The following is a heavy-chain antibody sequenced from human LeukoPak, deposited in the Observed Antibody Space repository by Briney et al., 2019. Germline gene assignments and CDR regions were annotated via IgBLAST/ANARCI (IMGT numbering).Heavy chain of an antibody. CDR3: ARDGDDSSGYSLLNDVFDI. D-gene: IGHD3-22*01. CDR1: EGTFSSYA. Sequence: ASVKVSCKASEGTFSSYAISWVRQAPGQGLEWMGWISAYNGNTNYAQKFQGRVTMTTDTSTSTAYMELRSLRSDDTAVYYCARDGDDSSGYSLLNDVFDIWGQGTMVTVSS. CDR2: ISAYNGNT. V-gene: IGHV1-18*01. J-gene: IGHJ3*02.